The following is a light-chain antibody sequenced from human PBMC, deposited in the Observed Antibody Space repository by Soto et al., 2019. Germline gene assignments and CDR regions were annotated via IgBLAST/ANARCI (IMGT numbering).Light chain of an antibody. CDR3: QQYAGSPRT. CDR2: SAS. V-gene: IGKV3-20*01. CDR1: QNLGTLY. J-gene: IGKJ1*01. Sequence: IVFTQSACTVSLSPGERGTLSCRASQNLGTLYLAWFQQKSGQAPRLLIYSASRRATGIPDRFTGSGSGTDFTLTINRVEPKDFAVYFCQQYAGSPRTFGQGTKVDIK.